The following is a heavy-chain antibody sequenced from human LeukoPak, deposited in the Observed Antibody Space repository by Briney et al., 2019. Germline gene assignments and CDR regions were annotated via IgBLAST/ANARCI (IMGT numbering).Heavy chain of an antibody. D-gene: IGHD2-2*02. V-gene: IGHV4-59*08. Sequence: SETLSLTCTVSGGSISSYYWSWIRQPPGKGLEWIGYIYYSGSTNYNPSLKSRVTISVDTSKNQFSLKLSSVTAADTAVYDCARHPEYPVDALTIWGQGTMVTVSS. CDR1: GGSISSYY. CDR3: ARHPEYPVDALTI. J-gene: IGHJ3*02. CDR2: IYYSGST.